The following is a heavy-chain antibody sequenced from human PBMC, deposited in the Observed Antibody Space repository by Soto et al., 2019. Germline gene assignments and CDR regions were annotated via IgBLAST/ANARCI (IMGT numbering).Heavy chain of an antibody. CDR3: ASYYYDSSGYYERGLFDP. J-gene: IGHJ5*02. V-gene: IGHV1-69*01. D-gene: IGHD3-22*01. Sequence: QVQLVQSGAEVKKPGSSVKVSCKASGGTFSSYAISWVRQAPGQGLEWMGGIIPIFGTANYAQKFQGRVTITADESTSTAYIELSSLRSEDTAVYYCASYYYDSSGYYERGLFDPWGQGTLVTVSS. CDR2: IIPIFGTA. CDR1: GGTFSSYA.